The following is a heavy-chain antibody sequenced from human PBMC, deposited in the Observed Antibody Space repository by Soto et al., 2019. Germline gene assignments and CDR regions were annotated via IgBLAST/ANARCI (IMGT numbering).Heavy chain of an antibody. CDR1: GYTFINYY. D-gene: IGHD2-15*01. V-gene: IGHV1-46*04. CDR3: ARGPNGGNIYYFDY. J-gene: IGHJ4*02. Sequence: QVQLVQSGAEVMKPGASVKVSCKASGYTFINYYMHWVRQAPGQGLEWMGIINPIGGSTRYAQKWQGRDXMXXXTXXTTVYMELSSLRSEDTAVYYCARGPNGGNIYYFDYWGQGTLVTVSS. CDR2: INPIGGST.